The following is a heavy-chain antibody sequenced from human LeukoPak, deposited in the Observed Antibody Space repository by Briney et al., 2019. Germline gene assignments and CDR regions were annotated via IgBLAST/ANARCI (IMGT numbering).Heavy chain of an antibody. CDR2: IYTSGST. Sequence: PSETLSLTCTVSGGSISSGSYYWSWIRQPAGKGLEWIGRIYTSGSTDYNPSLKSRVTISVDTSKNQFSLKLSSATATDTAVYYCARKGDVWGKGTTVTVSS. J-gene: IGHJ6*04. CDR3: ARKGDV. V-gene: IGHV4-61*02. CDR1: GGSISSGSYY.